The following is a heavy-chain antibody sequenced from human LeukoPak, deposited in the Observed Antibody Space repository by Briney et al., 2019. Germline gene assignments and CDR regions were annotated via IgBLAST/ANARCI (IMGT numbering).Heavy chain of an antibody. CDR3: AKETDGVDAFDI. J-gene: IGHJ3*02. CDR2: ISYDGSNK. Sequence: PGGSLRLSCAASGFTFSSYGIHWVRQAPGKGLEWVAVISYDGSNKYYADSVKGRFTISRDNSKNTLYLQMNSLRAEDTAVYYCAKETDGVDAFDIWGQGTMVTVS. CDR1: GFTFSSYG. D-gene: IGHD2-21*02. V-gene: IGHV3-30*18.